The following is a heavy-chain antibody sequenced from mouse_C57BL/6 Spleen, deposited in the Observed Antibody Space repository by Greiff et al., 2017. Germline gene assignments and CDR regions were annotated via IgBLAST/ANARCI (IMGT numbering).Heavy chain of an antibody. D-gene: IGHD1-1*01. CDR1: GFNIKDDY. J-gene: IGHJ2*01. CDR2: IDPENGDT. CDR3: TTDYGSSSYFDY. Sequence: EVQLQQSGAELVRPGASVKLSCTASGFNIKDDYMHWVKQRPEQGLEWIGWIDPENGDTEYASKFQGKATITADTSSNTAYLQLSSLTSEDTAVYYCTTDYGSSSYFDYGGQGTTLTVSS. V-gene: IGHV14-4*01.